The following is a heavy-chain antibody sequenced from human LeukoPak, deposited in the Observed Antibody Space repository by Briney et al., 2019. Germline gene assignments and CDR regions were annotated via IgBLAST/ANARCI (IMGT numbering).Heavy chain of an antibody. CDR2: ISSSSSTI. D-gene: IGHD6-13*01. V-gene: IGHV3-48*01. CDR1: GFTFSSYS. J-gene: IGHJ5*02. CDR3: ASGSLSVAAAGTWFDP. Sequence: GGSLRLSCAASGFTFSSYSMNWVRQAPGKGLEWVSYISSSSSTIYYADSVKGRFTISRDNAKNSLYLQMNSLRAEDTAVYYCASGSLSVAAAGTWFDPWGQGTLVTVSS.